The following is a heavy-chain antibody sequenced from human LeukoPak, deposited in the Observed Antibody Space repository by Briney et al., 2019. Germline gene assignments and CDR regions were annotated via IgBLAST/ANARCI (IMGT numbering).Heavy chain of an antibody. CDR1: GGSISSGGYS. V-gene: IGHV4-30-2*01. CDR2: IYHSGST. D-gene: IGHD3-9*01. J-gene: IGHJ3*02. CDR3: ARGETYYDVLTGYIHDAFDI. Sequence: PSQTLSLTCAVSGGSISSGGYSWSWIRQPPGKGLEWIGYIYHSGSTYYNPSLKSRVTISVDRSKNQFSLKLSSVTAADTAVYYCARGETYYDVLTGYIHDAFDIWGQGTMVTVSS.